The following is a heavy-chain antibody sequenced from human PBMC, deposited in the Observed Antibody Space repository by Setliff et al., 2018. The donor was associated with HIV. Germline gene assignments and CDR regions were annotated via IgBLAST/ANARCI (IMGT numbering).Heavy chain of an antibody. J-gene: IGHJ6*03. CDR1: GGSISSYY. Sequence: PSETLSLTCTVSGGSISSYYWSWIRQPAGKGLEWIGRIYTSGSTNYNPSLKSRVTISVDTSKNQFSLKLSSVAAADTAVYYCARAPSDYYYYYMDVWGKGTTVTVSS. CDR3: ARAPSDYYYYYMDV. CDR2: IYTSGST. V-gene: IGHV4-4*07.